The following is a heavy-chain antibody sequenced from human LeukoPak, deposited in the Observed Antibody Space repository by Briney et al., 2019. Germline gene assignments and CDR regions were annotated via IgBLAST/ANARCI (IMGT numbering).Heavy chain of an antibody. CDR1: GGSISSGDYY. CDR2: IYYSGST. D-gene: IGHD3-22*01. J-gene: IGHJ3*02. V-gene: IGHV4-30-4*01. CDR3: ARSIGCDSSGCDAFDI. Sequence: SETLSLTCTVSGGSISSGDYYWSWIRQRPGKGLEWIGYIYYSGSTYYNPSLKSRVTISVDTSKNQFSLELSSVTAAVTAVYYCARSIGCDSSGCDAFDIWGQGTMVTVSS.